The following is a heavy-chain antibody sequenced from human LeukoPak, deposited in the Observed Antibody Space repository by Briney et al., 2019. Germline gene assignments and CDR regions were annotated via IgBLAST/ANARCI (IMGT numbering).Heavy chain of an antibody. Sequence: SETLSRTCAVYGGSFSGYYWSWIRQPPGKGLEWSGEINHSGSTNYNPSLKSRVTISVDTSKNQFSLKLSSVTAADTAVYYCARLRITIFGVVTKFDYWGQGTLVTVSS. CDR3: ARLRITIFGVVTKFDY. V-gene: IGHV4-34*01. CDR2: INHSGST. D-gene: IGHD3-3*01. J-gene: IGHJ4*02. CDR1: GGSFSGYY.